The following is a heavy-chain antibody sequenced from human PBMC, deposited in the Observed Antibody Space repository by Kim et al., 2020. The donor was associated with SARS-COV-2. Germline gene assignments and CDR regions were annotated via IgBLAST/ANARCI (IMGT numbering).Heavy chain of an antibody. V-gene: IGHV2-5*02. Sequence: SGPTLVKPTQTLTLTCTFSGFSLSTSGVGVGWIRQPPGKALEWLALIYWDDDKRYSPSLKSRLTITKDTSKNQVVLTMTNMDPVDTATYYCARQLAYYYDSSGMDYWGQGTLVTVSS. J-gene: IGHJ4*02. CDR1: GFSLSTSGVG. CDR3: ARQLAYYYDSSGMDY. D-gene: IGHD3-22*01. CDR2: IYWDDDK.